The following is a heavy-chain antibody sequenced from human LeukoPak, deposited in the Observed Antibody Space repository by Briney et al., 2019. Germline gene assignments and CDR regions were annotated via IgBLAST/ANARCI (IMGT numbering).Heavy chain of an antibody. D-gene: IGHD1-14*01. CDR1: GFTVSSSY. V-gene: IGHV3-53*01. Sequence: GVLRLSCAASGFTVSSSYMAWVRQAPGKGLEWVSLIYIGNTTYYADSVKGRFTISRDNSKNTLYLKMNSLRAEDTALYYCARYNPTGVGVSMDVWGKGTMVTVSA. CDR3: ARYNPTGVGVSMDV. CDR2: IYIGNTT. J-gene: IGHJ6*04.